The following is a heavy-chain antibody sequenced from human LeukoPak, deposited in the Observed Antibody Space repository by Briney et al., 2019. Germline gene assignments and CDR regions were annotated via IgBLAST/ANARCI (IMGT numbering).Heavy chain of an antibody. CDR3: AKDPGIGLNWFDP. CDR2: INWNGGST. D-gene: IGHD6-13*01. V-gene: IGHV3-20*04. CDR1: GFTFITYW. J-gene: IGHJ5*02. Sequence: GGSLRLSCAASGFTFITYWMTWVRQAPGKGLEWVSGINWNGGSTGYADSVKGRFTISRDNAKNSLYLQMNSLRAEDTAVYYCAKDPGIGLNWFDPWGQGTLVTVSS.